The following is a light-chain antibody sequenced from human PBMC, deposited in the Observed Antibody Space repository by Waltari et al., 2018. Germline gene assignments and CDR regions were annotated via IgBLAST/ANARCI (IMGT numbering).Light chain of an antibody. CDR1: SSNTGLNE. J-gene: IGLJ3*02. V-gene: IGLV1-44*01. CDR3: AAWDDSLNGWV. Sequence: HSVLTQTPAVSVTPGQRVPLSCSGGSSNTGLNEANLYQQLPGTAPKLLIHSSRQRPSGVPDRFAGFRSGTSASLAISGLQSEDEADYICAAWDDSLNGWVFGGWTKLTVL. CDR2: SSR.